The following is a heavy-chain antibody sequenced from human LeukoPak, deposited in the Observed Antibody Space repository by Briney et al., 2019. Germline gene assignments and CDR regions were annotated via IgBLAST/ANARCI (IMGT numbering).Heavy chain of an antibody. D-gene: IGHD1-26*01. CDR2: ISGSGGST. V-gene: IGHV3-23*01. CDR1: GFTFSSYA. J-gene: IGHJ4*02. Sequence: GGSLRLSCAASGFTFSSYAMSWVRQAPGKGLEWVSAISGSGGSTHYADSVKGRFTISRDNSKNTLYLQMNSLRAEDTAVYYCAKLHYESGSYRHFDYWGQGTLVTVSS. CDR3: AKLHYESGSYRHFDY.